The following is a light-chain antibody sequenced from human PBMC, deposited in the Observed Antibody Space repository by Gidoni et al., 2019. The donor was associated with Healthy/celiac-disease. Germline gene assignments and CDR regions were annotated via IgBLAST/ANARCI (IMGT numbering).Light chain of an antibody. CDR2: LGS. CDR1: QSLLHSNGYNY. Sequence: DIVMTQSLLSLPVTPGEPASISCRSSQSLLHSNGYNYLDWYLQKPGQSPQLLSYLGSNRASGVPDRFGGSGSGTDFTLKISRVEAEDVGVYYCMQALQTPGTFGQGTKVEIK. CDR3: MQALQTPGT. V-gene: IGKV2-28*01. J-gene: IGKJ1*01.